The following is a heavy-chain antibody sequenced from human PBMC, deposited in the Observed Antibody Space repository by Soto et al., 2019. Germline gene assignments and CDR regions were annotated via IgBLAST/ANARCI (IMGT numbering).Heavy chain of an antibody. Sequence: PSETLSLTCAVYGGSFCGYYWSWIRQPPGKGLEWIGEINHSGSTNYNPSLKSRVTISVDTSKNQFSLKLSSVTAADTAVYYCARHIVVVPAAIWMDYYYGMDVWGQGTTVTVSS. CDR3: ARHIVVVPAAIWMDYYYGMDV. D-gene: IGHD2-2*01. CDR1: GGSFCGYY. V-gene: IGHV4-34*01. CDR2: INHSGST. J-gene: IGHJ6*02.